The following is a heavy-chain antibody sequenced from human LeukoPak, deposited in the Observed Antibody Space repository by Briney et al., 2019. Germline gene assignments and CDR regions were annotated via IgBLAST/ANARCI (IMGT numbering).Heavy chain of an antibody. Sequence: PSETLSLTCAVYGGSFSGYYWSWIRQPPGKGLEWIGEINHSGSTNYNPSLKSRVTISVDTSKNQFSLKLSSVTAADTAVYYCARGQSSSWYGDTPKDTHRWFDPWGQGTLVTVSS. J-gene: IGHJ5*02. D-gene: IGHD6-13*01. CDR3: ARGQSSSWYGDTPKDTHRWFDP. CDR2: INHSGST. V-gene: IGHV4-34*01. CDR1: GGSFSGYY.